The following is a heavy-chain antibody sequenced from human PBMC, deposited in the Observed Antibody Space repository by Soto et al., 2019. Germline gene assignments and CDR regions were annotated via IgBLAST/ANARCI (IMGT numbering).Heavy chain of an antibody. CDR1: CGSISSSTYY. V-gene: IGHV4-39*01. J-gene: IGHJ4*02. CDR2: IYYSGST. CDR3: ASQVDYYDTRGYSDY. Sequence: SETVSLTCTVSCGSISSSTYYWGWIRQPPGKGLEWIGQIYYSGSTYYNPSLKSRVTISVDTSKNQFSLKLNSMTAADTAVYYCASQVDYYDTRGYSDYWGQGTLVTVSS. D-gene: IGHD3-22*01.